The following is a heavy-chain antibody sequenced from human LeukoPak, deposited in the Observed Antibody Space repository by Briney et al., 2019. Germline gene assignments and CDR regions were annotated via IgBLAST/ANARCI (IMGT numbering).Heavy chain of an antibody. Sequence: PGGSLRLSCAASGFTFSLYWMNWVRRAPGKGLEWVANIKQDGSEKNYVDSVKGRFTISRDNAKNSLYLQMNNLRVEDTAMYYCAKTKYYYDSSGYTPFDYWGQGTLVSVSS. CDR3: AKTKYYYDSSGYTPFDY. V-gene: IGHV3-7*03. D-gene: IGHD3-22*01. CDR1: GFTFSLYW. CDR2: IKQDGSEK. J-gene: IGHJ4*02.